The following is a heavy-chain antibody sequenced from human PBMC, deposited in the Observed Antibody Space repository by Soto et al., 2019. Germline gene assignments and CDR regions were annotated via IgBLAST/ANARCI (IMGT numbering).Heavy chain of an antibody. CDR3: ASGGSSARIDMTGYSSGWFQQGFDY. CDR1: GFTFSSYW. D-gene: IGHD6-19*01. J-gene: IGHJ4*02. Sequence: GGSLRLSCAASGFTFSSYWMSWVRQAPGKGLEWVSVIYSGGSTYYADSVKGRFTISRHNSKNTLYLQMNSLRAEDTAVYYCASGGSSARIDMTGYSSGWFQQGFDYWGQGTLVTVSS. V-gene: IGHV3-53*04. CDR2: IYSGGST.